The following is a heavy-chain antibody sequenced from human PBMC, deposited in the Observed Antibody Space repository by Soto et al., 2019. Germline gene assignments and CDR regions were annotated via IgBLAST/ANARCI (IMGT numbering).Heavy chain of an antibody. D-gene: IGHD2-2*01. CDR1: GLTFSNYV. CDR2: INTSGGTT. J-gene: IGHJ4*02. V-gene: IGHV3-23*01. CDR3: TYHNFDY. Sequence: PGGSLRLSCAASGLTFSNYVMSWVRQAPGKGLEWVSTINTSGGTTYYADSVKGRFTTSRDNSKNMLYLQMNSLRAEDTAVYYCTYHNFDYWGQGTLVTVSS.